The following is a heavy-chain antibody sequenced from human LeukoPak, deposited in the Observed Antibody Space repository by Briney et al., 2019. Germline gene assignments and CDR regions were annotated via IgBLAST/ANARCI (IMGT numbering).Heavy chain of an antibody. CDR3: ARGLRGYGLDY. J-gene: IGHJ4*02. V-gene: IGHV4-34*01. Sequence: SETLSLTCAVYGGSFSGYYWSWIRQPPGKGLEWIGEINHSGGTNYNPSLKSRVTISVDTSKNQFSLKLSSVTAADTAVYYCARGLRGYGLDYWGQGTLVTVSS. D-gene: IGHD5-12*01. CDR1: GGSFSGYY. CDR2: INHSGGT.